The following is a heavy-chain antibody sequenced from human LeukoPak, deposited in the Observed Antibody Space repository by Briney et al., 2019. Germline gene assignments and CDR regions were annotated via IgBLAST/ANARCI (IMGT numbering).Heavy chain of an antibody. D-gene: IGHD3-3*01. V-gene: IGHV1-18*01. CDR3: ARAGSITIFGVVVAHNWFDP. CDR2: ISAYNGNT. J-gene: IGHJ5*02. CDR1: GYTFSSYG. Sequence: PGASVKVSCKASGYTFSSYGVSWVRQAPGQGLEWMGWISAYNGNTNYAQKLQGRVTMTTDTSTGTAYMQLRSLRSDDTAVYYCARAGSITIFGVVVAHNWFDPRGQGTLVTVSS.